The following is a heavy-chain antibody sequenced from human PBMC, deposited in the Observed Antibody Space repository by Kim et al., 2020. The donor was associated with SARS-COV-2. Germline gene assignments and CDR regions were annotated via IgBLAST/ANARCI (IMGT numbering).Heavy chain of an antibody. Sequence: ISYAGSVTGRFTISRDNAKNSRYLQMNSLRAEDTAVYYCARDRGAGGSDYWGQGTLVTVSS. V-gene: IGHV3-21*01. CDR2: I. J-gene: IGHJ4*02. CDR3: ARDRGAGGSDY. D-gene: IGHD2-15*01.